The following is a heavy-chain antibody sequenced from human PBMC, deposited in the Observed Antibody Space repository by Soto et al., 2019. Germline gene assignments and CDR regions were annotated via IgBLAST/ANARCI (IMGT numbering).Heavy chain of an antibody. CDR2: FFYSGST. D-gene: IGHD4-17*01. J-gene: IGHJ4*02. V-gene: IGHV4-59*01. CDR1: GGSISSYY. CDR3: ARELDPYYGGNSLSLDY. Sequence: ETLSLTCTVSGGSISSYYWSWIRQPPGKGLEWIGYFFYSGSTNYNPSLKSRVTISVDTSTNTAYMELNYLGSDDTAVYFCARELDPYYGGNSLSLDYWGQGTQVTVSS.